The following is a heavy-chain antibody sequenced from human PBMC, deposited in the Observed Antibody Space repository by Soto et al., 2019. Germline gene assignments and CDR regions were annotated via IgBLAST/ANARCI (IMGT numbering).Heavy chain of an antibody. Sequence: LTCSVSGTSVSNYYWSWIRQPAGKGLEHIGRIYTSGSTGYNPSLKSRVTMSMDTSQTQIYLNLTSVTAADTTVYYCARGGIQLSYAFDYWGQGILVTVSS. D-gene: IGHD5-18*01. V-gene: IGHV4-4*07. CDR1: GTSVSNYY. CDR3: ARGGIQLSYAFDY. CDR2: IYTSGST. J-gene: IGHJ4*02.